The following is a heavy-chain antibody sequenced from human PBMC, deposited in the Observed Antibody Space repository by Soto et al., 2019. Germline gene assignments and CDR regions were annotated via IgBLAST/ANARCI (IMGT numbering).Heavy chain of an antibody. D-gene: IGHD3-10*01. CDR1: GFSLSSYV. CDR2: ISYDGSIQ. J-gene: IGHJ4*02. CDR3: ARAPDYFGWGSYFGY. V-gene: IGHV3-30*04. Sequence: QVQLVESGGGVVQPGRSLRLSCAASGFSLSSYVTHWVRQAPGKGLEWVSLISYDGSIQYYQDSLKGRFIISRDNAKNTLYLQMNSLRAEDTAVYYCARAPDYFGWGSYFGYWGQGTLVTVSS.